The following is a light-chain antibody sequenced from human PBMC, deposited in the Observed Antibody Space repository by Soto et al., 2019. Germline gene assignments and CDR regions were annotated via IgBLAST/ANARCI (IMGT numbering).Light chain of an antibody. CDR3: SSYAGSSNV. CDR1: SSDVGGYNY. V-gene: IGLV2-8*01. J-gene: IGLJ1*01. Sequence: QSAVTQPPSASGSPGQSVAISCTGTSSDVGGYNYVSWYQQHPGKAPKLMIYEVNKRPSGVPDRFSGSKSGNTASLTVSGLQAEDEADYYCSSYAGSSNVFGTGTKLTVL. CDR2: EVN.